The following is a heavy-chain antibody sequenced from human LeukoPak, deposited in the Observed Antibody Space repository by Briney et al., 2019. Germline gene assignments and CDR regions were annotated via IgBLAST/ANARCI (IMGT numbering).Heavy chain of an antibody. D-gene: IGHD2-2*01. CDR3: AREVGYCTSSSCPLYYFDY. V-gene: IGHV1-2*06. CDR2: INPNSGGT. Sequence: ASVKVSRKASGYTFTGYYMHWVRQAPGQGLEWMGRINPNSGGTNYAQKFQGRVTMTRDTSISTAYMELNRPKSDDTALYYCAREVGYCTSSSCPLYYFDYWGQGTLVTVSS. J-gene: IGHJ4*02. CDR1: GYTFTGYY.